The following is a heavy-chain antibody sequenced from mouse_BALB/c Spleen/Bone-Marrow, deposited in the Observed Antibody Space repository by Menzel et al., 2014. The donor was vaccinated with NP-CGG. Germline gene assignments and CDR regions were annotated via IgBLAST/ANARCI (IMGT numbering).Heavy chain of an antibody. J-gene: IGHJ4*01. CDR3: ARAYYVNYDAMDY. CDR2: ILPGSGST. Sequence: VQLQQSEAELMKPGASMKISCKATGYTSSSYWIEWVKQRPGHGLEWIGEILPGSGSTNYNERFKGKATFTADTSSNTAYMQLSSLTSEDSAVYYCARAYYVNYDAMDYWGQGTSVTVSS. CDR1: GYTSSSYW. D-gene: IGHD2-10*01. V-gene: IGHV1-9*01.